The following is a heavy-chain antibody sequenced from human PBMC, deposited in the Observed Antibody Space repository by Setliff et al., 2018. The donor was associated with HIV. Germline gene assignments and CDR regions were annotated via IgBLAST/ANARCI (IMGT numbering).Heavy chain of an antibody. D-gene: IGHD6-13*01. J-gene: IGHJ5*02. V-gene: IGHV5-51*01. CDR3: ARLIAAAGTDWFDP. CDR2: IYPGDSDT. CDR1: GYNFASHW. Sequence: PGESLKISCRGSGYNFASHWIAWVRQMPGKGLELMGIIYPGDSDTRYSPSFQGHVTLSVDKSISAAYLQWSSLKASDTAMYYCARLIAAAGTDWFDPWGQGTLVTVSS.